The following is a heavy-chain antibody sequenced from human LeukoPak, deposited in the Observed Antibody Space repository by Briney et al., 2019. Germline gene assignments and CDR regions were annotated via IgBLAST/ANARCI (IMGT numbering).Heavy chain of an antibody. CDR3: ARVVPAATMAYDY. CDR1: GYTFTGYY. D-gene: IGHD2-2*01. CDR2: INPNSGGT. J-gene: IGHJ4*02. V-gene: IGHV1-2*02. Sequence: ASVKVSCKASGYTFTGYYMHWVRQAPGQGLEWMGWINPNSGGTNYAQKFQGRVTMTRDTSISTAYMELSRLRSDGTAVYYCARVVPAATMAYDYWGQGTLVTVSS.